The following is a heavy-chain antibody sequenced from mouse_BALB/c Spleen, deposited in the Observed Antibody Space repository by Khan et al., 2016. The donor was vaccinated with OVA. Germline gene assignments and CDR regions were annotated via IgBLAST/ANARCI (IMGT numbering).Heavy chain of an antibody. CDR1: GYSITSGYG. D-gene: IGHD1-2*01. J-gene: IGHJ2*01. CDR3: ARTARIKY. V-gene: IGHV3-2*02. Sequence: EVQLVESGPGLVKPSQSLSLTCTVTGYSITSGYGWNWIRQFPGNKLEWMGYISYSGSTNYNPSLKSRISITRDTSKNQFFLQLNSVTTEDTATYYCARTARIKYWGQGPTLTVSS. CDR2: ISYSGST.